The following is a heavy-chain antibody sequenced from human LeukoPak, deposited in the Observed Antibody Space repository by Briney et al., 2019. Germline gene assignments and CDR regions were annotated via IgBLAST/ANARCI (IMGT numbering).Heavy chain of an antibody. Sequence: AASVKVSCKASGYTFTGYYMHWVRQAPGQGLEWMGRINPNSGGTNYAQKFQGRVTMTRDTSISTAYMELSRLRSDDTAVYYCAREEKEGYCSSTSCYRYYFDYWGQGTLVTVSS. D-gene: IGHD2-2*01. CDR3: AREEKEGYCSSTSCYRYYFDY. V-gene: IGHV1-2*06. J-gene: IGHJ4*02. CDR2: INPNSGGT. CDR1: GYTFTGYY.